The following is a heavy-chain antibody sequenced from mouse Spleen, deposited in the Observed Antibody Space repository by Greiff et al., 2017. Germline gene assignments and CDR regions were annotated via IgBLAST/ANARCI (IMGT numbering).Heavy chain of an antibody. J-gene: IGHJ2*01. CDR3: ARTTVYFDY. V-gene: IGHV1-22*01. Sequence: VHVKQFGPELVKPGASVKMSCKASGYTFTDYNMHWVKQSHGKSLEWIGYINPNNGGTSYNQKFKGKATLTVNKSSSTAYMELRSLTSEDSAVYYCARTTVYFDYWGQGTTLTVSS. CDR1: GYTFTDYN. D-gene: IGHD1-1*01. CDR2: INPNNGGT.